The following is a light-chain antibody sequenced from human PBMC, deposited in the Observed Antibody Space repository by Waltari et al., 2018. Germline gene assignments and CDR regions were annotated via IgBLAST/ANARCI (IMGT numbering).Light chain of an antibody. V-gene: IGKV4-1*01. CDR1: QSVLYSSNNKNH. CDR2: WAS. CDR3: QQYYATPRT. Sequence: DIVMTQSPDSLAVSLGERATINCKSSQSVLYSSNNKNHLAWYQQTPGQSPKLLIYWASTRESGVPDRFGGSGSGTDFTLTISSLQAEDVAVYYCQQYYATPRTFGPGTKVDIK. J-gene: IGKJ3*01.